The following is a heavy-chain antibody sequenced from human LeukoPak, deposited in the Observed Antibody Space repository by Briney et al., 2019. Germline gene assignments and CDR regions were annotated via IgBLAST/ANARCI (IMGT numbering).Heavy chain of an antibody. J-gene: IGHJ3*02. CDR2: IYHSGKT. Sequence: SETLSLTCTVSGYSISRDYYWGWIPQPPGKGLGGIGRIYHSGKTYYNPSLNSRITISVDTSKNQFSLRLSSVTAADTAMYYCARYGAVHDAFDIWGEGTMVTVSS. CDR1: GYSISRDYY. D-gene: IGHD4-17*01. CDR3: ARYGAVHDAFDI. V-gene: IGHV4-38-2*02.